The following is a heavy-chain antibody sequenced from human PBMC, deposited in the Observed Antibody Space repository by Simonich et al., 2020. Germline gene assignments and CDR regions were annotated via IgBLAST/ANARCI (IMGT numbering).Heavy chain of an antibody. V-gene: IGHV3-21*01. CDR3: AREIEAGNAFDI. Sequence: EVQLVESGGGLVKPGGSLRLSCAASGFTFSSYSMNWVRQAPGKVLEWVSSISSSSSYIYYADSVKGRFTISRDNAKNSLYLQMNSLRAEDTAVYYCAREIEAGNAFDIWGQGTMVTVSS. CDR1: GFTFSSYS. J-gene: IGHJ3*02. CDR2: ISSSSSYI.